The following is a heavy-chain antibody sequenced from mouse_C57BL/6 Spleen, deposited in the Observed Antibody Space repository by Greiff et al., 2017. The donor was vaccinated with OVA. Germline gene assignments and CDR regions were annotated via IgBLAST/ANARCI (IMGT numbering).Heavy chain of an antibody. D-gene: IGHD2-4*01. CDR2: FYPGRGSL. Sequence: VQLQQSGAELVKPGASVKLSCKASGYTFTESTIHWVKQRSGQGIEWIGWFYPGRGSLKYNEKFKYKDTLTADKSSSTVYMELSRLTSEDSAVYFCARHEYYDYDWLAYWGQGTLVTVSA. J-gene: IGHJ3*01. V-gene: IGHV1-62-2*01. CDR1: GYTFTEST. CDR3: ARHEYYDYDWLAY.